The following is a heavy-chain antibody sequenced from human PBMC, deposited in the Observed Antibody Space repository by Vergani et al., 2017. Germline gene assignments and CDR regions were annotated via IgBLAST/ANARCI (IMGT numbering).Heavy chain of an antibody. V-gene: IGHV4-39*02. J-gene: IGHJ3*02. Sequence: QLQLQESGPGLVKPSETLSLTCTVSGGSIGSSTYYWVWIRQPPGKGLEWIGSIYSTGTTYYNPSLKSRVTISVDTSKNHFSLKLSSVTAADTAVYYCARLSGYCSNSICYFDAFDIWGQGTMVTVSS. CDR3: ARLSGYCSNSICYFDAFDI. D-gene: IGHD2-2*01. CDR2: IYSTGTT. CDR1: GGSIGSSTYY.